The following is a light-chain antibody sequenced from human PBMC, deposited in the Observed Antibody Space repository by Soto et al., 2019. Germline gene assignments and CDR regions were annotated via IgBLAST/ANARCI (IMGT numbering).Light chain of an antibody. CDR2: EVI. CDR1: SSDIGTYDY. Sequence: QSALTQPASVSGSPGQSITIYCTGTSSDIGTYDYVSWYQQHPGKAPKLMIYEVINRPSGISNRFSGSKSGNTASLTISGLQAEDVADYYCSSYTSSSPLQVFGGGTKLTVL. J-gene: IGLJ3*02. CDR3: SSYTSSSPLQV. V-gene: IGLV2-14*01.